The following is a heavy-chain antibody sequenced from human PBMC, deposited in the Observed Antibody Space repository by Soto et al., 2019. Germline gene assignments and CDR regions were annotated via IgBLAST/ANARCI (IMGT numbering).Heavy chain of an antibody. Sequence: PGGSLRLSCAASGFTFSDYYMSWIRQAPGKGLEWVSYISSSGSTIYYADSVKGRFTISRDNAKNSLYLQMNSLRAEDTAVYYWARETRELLRRGDYYYYMDVWGKGTTVTVSS. J-gene: IGHJ6*03. V-gene: IGHV3-11*01. D-gene: IGHD2-15*01. CDR2: ISSSGSTI. CDR3: ARETRELLRRGDYYYYMDV. CDR1: GFTFSDYY.